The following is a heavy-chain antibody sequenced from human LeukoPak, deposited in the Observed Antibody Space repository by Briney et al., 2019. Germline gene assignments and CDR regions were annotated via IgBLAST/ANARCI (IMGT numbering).Heavy chain of an antibody. CDR1: GFTFSNYW. D-gene: IGHD2-2*01. CDR2: IKEDGSEK. V-gene: IGHV3-7*01. J-gene: IGHJ4*02. Sequence: GGSLRLSCVASGFTFSNYWMNWVRQAPGKGLEWVANIKEDGSEKYYVDSMKGRFTISRDNAKNSLYLQMSSLRDEDTAVYYCARGRRDTQYQVFDYWGQGTLVTVSS. CDR3: ARGRRDTQYQVFDY.